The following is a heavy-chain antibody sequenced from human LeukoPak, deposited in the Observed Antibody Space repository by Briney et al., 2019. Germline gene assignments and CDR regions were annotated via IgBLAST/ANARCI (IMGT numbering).Heavy chain of an antibody. J-gene: IGHJ4*02. CDR3: AKDLPDWGIDY. D-gene: IGHD7-27*01. CDR2: IRYDGSNK. Sequence: GGSLRLSCAASGFTFSSYGMHWVRQAPGKGLEWVAFIRYDGSNKYYADSVKGRFTISRDNSKNTPYLQMNSLRAEDTAVYYCAKDLPDWGIDYWGQGTLVTVSS. CDR1: GFTFSSYG. V-gene: IGHV3-30*02.